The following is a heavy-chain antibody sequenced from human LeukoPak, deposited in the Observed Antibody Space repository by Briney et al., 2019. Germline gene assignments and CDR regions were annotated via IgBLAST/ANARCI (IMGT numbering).Heavy chain of an antibody. V-gene: IGHV3-23*01. D-gene: IGHD3-3*01. CDR2: ISGSGGST. J-gene: IGHJ4*02. CDR1: GFTFSSYA. Sequence: GGSLRLSCAASGFTFSSYAMSWVRQAPGKGLEWVSAISGSGGSTYYADSVKGRFTISRGNPKNTLYLQMNSLRAEDTAVYYCAKDGPDDFWTGYDYWGQGTLVTVSS. CDR3: AKDGPDDFWTGYDY.